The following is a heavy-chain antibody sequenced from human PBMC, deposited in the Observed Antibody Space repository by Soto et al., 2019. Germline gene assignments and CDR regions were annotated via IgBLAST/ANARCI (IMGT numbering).Heavy chain of an antibody. CDR1: GYTFTSYG. Sequence: QVPLVQSGPEVKIPGASVKVSCKASGYTFTSYGISWVRQAPGQGLEWMGWISAYNGNTNYVQKLQGRVTMTTDTSTSTAYMELRSLRFDDTAVYYCARDLAYDSSGFPVPWGQGTLVTVSS. V-gene: IGHV1-18*04. J-gene: IGHJ5*02. CDR3: ARDLAYDSSGFPVP. D-gene: IGHD3-22*01. CDR2: ISAYNGNT.